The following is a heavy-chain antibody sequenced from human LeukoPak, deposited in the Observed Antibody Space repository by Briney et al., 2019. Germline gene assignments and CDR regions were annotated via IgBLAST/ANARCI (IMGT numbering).Heavy chain of an antibody. Sequence: GGSLRLSCAASGFSVSSNYMSWVRQAPGKGPEWVLVIYSDGRTFYTDSVKGRFTISRDISKNTLDLQMNCLRVEDTALYYCARVRGESRGNDFDIWGQGTMVTVSS. CDR1: GFSVSSNY. V-gene: IGHV3-53*01. CDR2: IYSDGRT. CDR3: ARVRGESRGNDFDI. D-gene: IGHD3-10*01. J-gene: IGHJ3*02.